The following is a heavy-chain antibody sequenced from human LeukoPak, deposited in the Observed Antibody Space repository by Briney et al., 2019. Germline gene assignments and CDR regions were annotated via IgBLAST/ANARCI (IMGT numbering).Heavy chain of an antibody. CDR1: GGTFSSYA. CDR2: IIPIFGTA. Sequence: SVKVSCKASGGTFSSYAINWVRQAPGQGLEWMGGIIPIFGTANYAQKFQGRVTITADESTSTAYMELSSLRSEDTAVYHCARGGIAAAGSFDYWGQGTLVTVSS. CDR3: ARGGIAAAGSFDY. J-gene: IGHJ4*02. V-gene: IGHV1-69*13. D-gene: IGHD6-13*01.